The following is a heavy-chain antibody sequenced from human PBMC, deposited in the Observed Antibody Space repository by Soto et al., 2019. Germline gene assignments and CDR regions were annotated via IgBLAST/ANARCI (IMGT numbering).Heavy chain of an antibody. CDR2: VQMSGTT. D-gene: IGHD1-1*01. CDR1: GASVRSYH. V-gene: IGHV4-4*07. CDR3: AKDRSTMRWFDP. Sequence: PSETLSLTCAVSGASVRSYHWSWIRQAAGKGLEWIGRVQMSGTTNYNPSLKTRVTMSLDTSKNEVSLSMTSVTAADTAVYFRAKDRSTMRWFDPWGQGILVTAST. J-gene: IGHJ5*02.